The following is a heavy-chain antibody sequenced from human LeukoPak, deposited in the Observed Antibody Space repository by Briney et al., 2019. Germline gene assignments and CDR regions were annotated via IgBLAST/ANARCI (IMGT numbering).Heavy chain of an antibody. V-gene: IGHV3-30-3*01. CDR1: GFTFSSYA. CDR3: AREGLRRVYFDY. J-gene: IGHJ4*02. CDR2: ISYDGSNK. D-gene: IGHD5-12*01. Sequence: GGSLRLSCAASGFTFSSYAMHWVRQAPGKGLEWVAVISYDGSNKYYADSVKGRFSISRDNSKNTLYLQMNSLRAEDTAVYYCAREGLRRVYFDYWGQGTLVTVSS.